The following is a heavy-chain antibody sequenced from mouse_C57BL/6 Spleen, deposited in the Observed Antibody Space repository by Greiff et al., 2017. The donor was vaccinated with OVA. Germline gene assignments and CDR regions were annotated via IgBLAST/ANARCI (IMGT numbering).Heavy chain of an antibody. J-gene: IGHJ2*01. D-gene: IGHD1-1*01. Sequence: VQLQQSGAELVKPGASVKMSCKASGYTFTSYWITWVKQRPGQGLEWIGDIYPGSGSTNYNEKFKSKATLTVDTSSSTAYMQLSSLTSEDSAVYYCARTAFTVANYFDYWGQGTTLTVSS. V-gene: IGHV1-55*01. CDR3: ARTAFTVANYFDY. CDR1: GYTFTSYW. CDR2: IYPGSGST.